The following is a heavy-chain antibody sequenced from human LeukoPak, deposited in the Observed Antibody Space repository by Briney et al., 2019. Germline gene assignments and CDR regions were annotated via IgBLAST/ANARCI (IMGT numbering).Heavy chain of an antibody. D-gene: IGHD6-13*01. CDR3: AGSPGPFGY. Sequence: PGRSLRLSCVASGFSIYTYGMNWVRQAPGKGLEWVSYISSSSNTIFYADSVKGRFTISRDNAKNSLYLQMNSLRAEDTAVYYCAGSPGPFGYWGQGTLVTVSS. CDR1: GFSIYTYG. J-gene: IGHJ4*02. V-gene: IGHV3-48*01. CDR2: ISSSSNTI.